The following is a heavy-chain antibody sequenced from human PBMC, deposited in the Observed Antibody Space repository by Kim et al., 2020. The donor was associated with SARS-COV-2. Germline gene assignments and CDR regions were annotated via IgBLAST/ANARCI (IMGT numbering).Heavy chain of an antibody. CDR1: GFTFSSYT. J-gene: IGHJ4*03. V-gene: IGHV3-48*02. CDR3: ARGLGGGTTHFDF. CDR2: IDTTSNYI. Sequence: GGSLRRSCVASGFTFSSYTMNWVRQAPGKGLEWISYIDTTSNYIIYADSVRGRFTFSRDNTKNSLFLQMNSLGDDDTAIYYCARGLGGGTTHFDFWGQGT. D-gene: IGHD1-7*01.